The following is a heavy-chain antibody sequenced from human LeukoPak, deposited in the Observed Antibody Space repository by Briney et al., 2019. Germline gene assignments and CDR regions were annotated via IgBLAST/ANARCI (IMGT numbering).Heavy chain of an antibody. J-gene: IGHJ4*02. CDR2: TWYDGSNK. Sequence: GRSLTLSCAASGFTFSIYGMHWVRQAQGKGLEWVALTWYDGSNKNYADSVKGRFTISRDNSKNTLYLQMNSLRGEDTAVYYCARGGLTIAEATTSWYLDYWGEGTLVTVSS. D-gene: IGHD1-26*01. CDR3: ARGGLTIAEATTSWYLDY. CDR1: GFTFSIYG. V-gene: IGHV3-33*01.